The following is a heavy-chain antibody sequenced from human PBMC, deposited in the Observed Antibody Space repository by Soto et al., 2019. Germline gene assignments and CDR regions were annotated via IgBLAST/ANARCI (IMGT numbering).Heavy chain of an antibody. Sequence: ASVKVSCKTSGYTFTDYYTHWVRQAPGQGLEWMGWMNPKSGGAYFAQKFQGRVTLTRDTSIGTAYIEVNSLTSDDTAVYFCTRENIENIGGLHNSFDICYKGTSGSV. CDR3: TRENIENIGGLHNSFDI. D-gene: IGHD2-15*01. V-gene: IGHV1-2*02. CDR1: GYTFTDYY. J-gene: IGHJ3*02. CDR2: MNPKSGGA.